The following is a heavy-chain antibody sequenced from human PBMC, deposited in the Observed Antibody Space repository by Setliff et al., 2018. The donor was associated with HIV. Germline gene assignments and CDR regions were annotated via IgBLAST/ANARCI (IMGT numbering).Heavy chain of an antibody. Sequence: SETLSLTCTVSGVSGGSISSHYWNWIRQPPGKGLEWIGYIYYTGTTKNNPSLKSRVTMSVDTAKNQFSLRLSSVTAADTAVYYCARHPPHDSTWPYYYYGMDVWGQGTTVTVSS. J-gene: IGHJ6*02. V-gene: IGHV4-59*08. CDR2: IYYTGTT. CDR1: GGSISSHY. CDR3: ARHPPHDSTWPYYYYGMDV. D-gene: IGHD6-13*01.